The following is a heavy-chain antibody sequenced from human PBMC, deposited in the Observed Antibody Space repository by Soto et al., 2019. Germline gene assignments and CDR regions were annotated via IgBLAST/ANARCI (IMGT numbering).Heavy chain of an antibody. D-gene: IGHD1-26*01. Sequence: QVQLVESGGGVVQPGRSLRLSCAASGFTFSSYAMHWVRQAPGKGLEWVAVISYDGSNKYYADSVKGRFTISSDNSKNRLYLQMNSLRAEDTAVYYCARGSARDGMDVWGQGTTVTVSS. J-gene: IGHJ6*02. CDR2: ISYDGSNK. CDR1: GFTFSSYA. V-gene: IGHV3-30-3*01. CDR3: ARGSARDGMDV.